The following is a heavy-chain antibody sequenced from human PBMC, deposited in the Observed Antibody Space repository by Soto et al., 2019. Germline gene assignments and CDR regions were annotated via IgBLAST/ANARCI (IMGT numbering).Heavy chain of an antibody. Sequence: QVHLVQSGPEVKEPGASVRVSCKASGYTFNSAGLAWVRQAPGQGLEWMGWISVDNGDTKYAQKFQGRVTMTTDTSTTTAYMDLRGLTSDDTAVFYCARVQSLGYCRSASCYDVFAHWGQCTLVTVSS. J-gene: IGHJ1*01. CDR2: ISVDNGDT. CDR3: ARVQSLGYCRSASCYDVFAH. V-gene: IGHV1-18*01. D-gene: IGHD2-2*01. CDR1: GYTFNSAG.